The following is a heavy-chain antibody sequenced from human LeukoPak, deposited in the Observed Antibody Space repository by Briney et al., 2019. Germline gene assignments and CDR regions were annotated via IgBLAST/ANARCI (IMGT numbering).Heavy chain of an antibody. J-gene: IGHJ3*02. CDR1: GFTFSSYE. CDR3: ARDSTYHEFWTGYSPRVFDI. D-gene: IGHD3/OR15-3a*01. CDR2: ISSSGNTK. Sequence: PGGSLRLSCAASGFTFSSYEMNWVRQAPGKGLEWVSYISSSGNTKYYADSVKGRFTISRDNAKNSLYLQMNSLRAEDTAVYYCARDSTYHEFWTGYSPRVFDIWGQGTMVTVSP. V-gene: IGHV3-48*03.